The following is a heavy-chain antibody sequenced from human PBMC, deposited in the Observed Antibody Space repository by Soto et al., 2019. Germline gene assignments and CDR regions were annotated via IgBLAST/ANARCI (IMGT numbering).Heavy chain of an antibody. Sequence: PGGSLRLSCAASGFTFSSYAMHWVRQAPGKGLEWVAVISYDGSNKYYADSVKGRFTISRDNSKNTLYLQMNSLRAGDTAVYYCARTVAGPFDYWGQGTLVTVSS. CDR1: GFTFSSYA. J-gene: IGHJ4*02. V-gene: IGHV3-30-3*01. CDR3: ARTVAGPFDY. CDR2: ISYDGSNK. D-gene: IGHD6-19*01.